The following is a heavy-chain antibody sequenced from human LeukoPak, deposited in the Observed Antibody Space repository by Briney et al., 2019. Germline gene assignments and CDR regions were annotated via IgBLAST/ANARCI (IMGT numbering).Heavy chain of an antibody. Sequence: TGGSLRLSCAASGFTFNYYWLTWVRQAPGKGREWVANIQQDGSEKYYVDSVKGRFIISRDNAKNSLYLQMNSLRAEDTAVYYCARVRKLRTRGVMDPLDYWGQGTLVTVSS. CDR1: GFTFNYYW. J-gene: IGHJ4*02. D-gene: IGHD3-10*01. V-gene: IGHV3-7*01. CDR3: ARVRKLRTRGVMDPLDY. CDR2: IQQDGSEK.